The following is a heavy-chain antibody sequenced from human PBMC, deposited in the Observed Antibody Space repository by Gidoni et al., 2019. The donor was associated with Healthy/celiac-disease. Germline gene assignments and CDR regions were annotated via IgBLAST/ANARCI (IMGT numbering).Heavy chain of an antibody. D-gene: IGHD3-3*01. CDR3: AKGEGVLRFLEWLLFDY. V-gene: IGHV3-23*01. CDR2: ISGSGGST. Sequence: EVQLLESGGGLVQPGGSLRLSCAASGFTFSSYAMSWVRQAPGKGLEWVSAISGSGGSTYYADSVKVRFTISRDNSKNTLYLQMNSLRAEDTAVYYCAKGEGVLRFLEWLLFDYWGQGTLVTVSS. CDR1: GFTFSSYA. J-gene: IGHJ4*02.